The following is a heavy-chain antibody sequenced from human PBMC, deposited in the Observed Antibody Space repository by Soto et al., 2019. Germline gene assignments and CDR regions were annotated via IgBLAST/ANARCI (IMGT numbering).Heavy chain of an antibody. Sequence: PSETLSLTCAVYGGSFSGYYWSWIRQPPGKGLEWIGEINHSGSTNYNPSPKSRVTISVDTSKNQFSLKLSSVTATDTAVYFCAREIRYCTNGVCHAYGMDVWGQGTTVTVSS. CDR2: INHSGST. CDR3: AREIRYCTNGVCHAYGMDV. D-gene: IGHD2-8*01. V-gene: IGHV4-34*01. J-gene: IGHJ6*02. CDR1: GGSFSGYY.